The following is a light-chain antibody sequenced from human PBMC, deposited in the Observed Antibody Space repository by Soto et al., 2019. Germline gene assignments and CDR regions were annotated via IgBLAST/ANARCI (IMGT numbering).Light chain of an antibody. CDR2: AAS. J-gene: IGKJ4*01. Sequence: DIQLTQSPSFLSASVGDRVTITCRASQGISSYLAWYQQKPGKAPKLLMYAASTLQSGVPSRFSGSGFGTEFILTISSLQPQDFATYYCQQVNTYPLTFGGGTKVEI. CDR3: QQVNTYPLT. V-gene: IGKV1-9*01. CDR1: QGISSY.